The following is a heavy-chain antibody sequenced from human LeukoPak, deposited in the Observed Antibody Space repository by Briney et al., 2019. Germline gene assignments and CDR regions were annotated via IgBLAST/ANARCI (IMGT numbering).Heavy chain of an antibody. CDR3: AVKGMARGVINDY. V-gene: IGHV3-23*01. D-gene: IGHD3-10*01. CDR1: GFTFSSYA. CDR2: ISGSGGST. J-gene: IGHJ4*02. Sequence: GGSLRLSCAASGFTFSSYAMSWVRQAPGKGLEWVSAISGSGGSTYYADSVKGRFTISRVNSKNTLYLQMNSLRAEDTAVYYCAVKGMARGVINDYWGQGTLVTVSS.